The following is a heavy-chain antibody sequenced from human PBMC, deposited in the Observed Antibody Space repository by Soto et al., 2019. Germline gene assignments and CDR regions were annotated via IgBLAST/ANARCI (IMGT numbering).Heavy chain of an antibody. CDR2: IKPDGSEK. D-gene: IGHD3-3*01. CDR3: ARAEDYDFWSGPPKYFDN. CDR1: GFTFRSYC. V-gene: IGHV3-7*03. Sequence: PGGSLILTCATSGFTFRSYCMTGVRQAPGKGPEWVANIKPDGSEKQYVDSVKGRFTVSRDNAKKSLDLQMNSLRVEDTAVYYWARAEDYDFWSGPPKYFDNWGQGTQVPFS. J-gene: IGHJ4*02.